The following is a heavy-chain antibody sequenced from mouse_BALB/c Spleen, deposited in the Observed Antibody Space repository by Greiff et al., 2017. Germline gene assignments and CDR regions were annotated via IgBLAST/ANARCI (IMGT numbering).Heavy chain of an antibody. CDR3: ARGEITTGFAY. J-gene: IGHJ3*01. CDR2: IWAGGST. CDR1: GFSLTSYG. V-gene: IGHV2-9*02. D-gene: IGHD2-4*01. Sequence: VKLVESGPGLVAPSQSLSITCTVSGFSLTSYGVHWVRQPPGKGLEWLGVIWAGGSTNYNSALMSRLSISKDNSKSQVFLKMNSLQTDDTAMYYCARGEITTGFAYWGQGTLVTVSA.